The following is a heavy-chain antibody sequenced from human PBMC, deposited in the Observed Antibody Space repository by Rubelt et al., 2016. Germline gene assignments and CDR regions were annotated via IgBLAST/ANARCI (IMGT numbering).Heavy chain of an antibody. Sequence: QVQLVQSGAEVKKPGASVKVSCKASGYTFTSSAMHWVRQAPGQRLEWMGWFNAGNGNTKYSKKFKGRVTITGETSGGTAYMELSSLRSEDTAVYYCARDPRSYHAFDIWGQGTMVTVSS. CDR2: FNAGNGNT. V-gene: IGHV1-3*01. D-gene: IGHD1-26*01. J-gene: IGHJ3*02. CDR1: GYTFTSSA. CDR3: ARDPRSYHAFDI.